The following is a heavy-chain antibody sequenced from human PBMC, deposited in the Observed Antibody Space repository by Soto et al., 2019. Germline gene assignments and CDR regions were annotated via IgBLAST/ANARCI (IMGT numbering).Heavy chain of an antibody. J-gene: IGHJ6*02. CDR3: ARHMIYCSSTSCYHRSYYYDMDV. CDR2: ISAYNGNT. D-gene: IGHD2-2*01. V-gene: IGHV1-18*01. Sequence: ASVKVSCKASGYTFTSYGISWVRQAPGQGLEWMGWISAYNGNTNYAQKLQGRVTMTTDTSTSTAYMELRSLRSDDTAVYYCARHMIYCSSTSCYHRSYYYDMDVWGQGTTVTSP. CDR1: GYTFTSYG.